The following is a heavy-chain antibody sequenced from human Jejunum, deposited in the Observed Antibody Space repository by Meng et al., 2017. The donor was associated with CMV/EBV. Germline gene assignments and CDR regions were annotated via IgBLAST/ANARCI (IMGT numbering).Heavy chain of an antibody. D-gene: IGHD3-22*01. J-gene: IGHJ2*01. CDR1: GYSLSHYY. CDR3: AKGGGYDSRGYANWYFDL. CDR2: ISPYNGNT. Sequence: AEGKDAGASVTVSCKVSGYSLSHYYIAWVRQAPGQGLEWMGGISPYNGNTDHAQNFQGRVTMTTDTSTSTAYMELRSLRSDDTAVYYCAKGGGYDSRGYANWYFDLWGRGTLVTVSS. V-gene: IGHV1-18*01.